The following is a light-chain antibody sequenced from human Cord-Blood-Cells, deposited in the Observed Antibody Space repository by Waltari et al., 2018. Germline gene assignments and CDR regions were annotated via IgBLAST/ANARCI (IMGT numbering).Light chain of an antibody. V-gene: IGKV3-20*01. J-gene: IGKJ4*01. Sequence: ELVLTQSPGTLSSSPGARATLSCRASQSVSSSYLAWYQQKPGQAPRLLIYGASSRATGIPDRFSGSGSGTDFTLTISRLEPEDFVVYYCQQYGSSALTFGGGTKVEIK. CDR1: QSVSSSY. CDR3: QQYGSSALT. CDR2: GAS.